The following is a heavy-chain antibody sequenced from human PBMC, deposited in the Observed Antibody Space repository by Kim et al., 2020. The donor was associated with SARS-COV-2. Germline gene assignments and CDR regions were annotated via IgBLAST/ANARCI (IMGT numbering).Heavy chain of an antibody. CDR1: GFTFRSYY. CDR3: ARGNYGMDV. CDR2: INGDASST. Sequence: GGSLRLSCGVSGFTFRSYYMHWVRQAPGKGLEWVSNINGDASSTNYADSVKGRFTVSRDNGKNTLYLQMNSLRAEDTAVYYCARGNYGMDVWGQGTTVTVS. V-gene: IGHV3-74*01. J-gene: IGHJ6*02.